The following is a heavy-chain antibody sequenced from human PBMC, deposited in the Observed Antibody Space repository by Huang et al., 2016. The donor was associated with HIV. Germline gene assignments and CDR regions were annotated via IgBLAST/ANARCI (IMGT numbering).Heavy chain of an antibody. J-gene: IGHJ6*03. CDR1: GYTFSSFG. Sequence: QVQLVQSGAEVKKPGASVKVSCKASGYTFSSFGISWVRQAPGQGLEWGGLISVYNCNTKFAQKFQGILTMTTDTSTSTAYMELRSLRSDDTAVYYCARGGGIQLWLLGYYYMDVWGNGTTVTVSS. CDR3: ARGGGIQLWLLGYYYMDV. CDR2: ISVYNCNT. D-gene: IGHD5-18*01. V-gene: IGHV1-18*01.